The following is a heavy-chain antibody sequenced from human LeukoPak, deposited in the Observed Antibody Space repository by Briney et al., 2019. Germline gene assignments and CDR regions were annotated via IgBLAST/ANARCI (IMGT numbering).Heavy chain of an antibody. CDR3: ARGPDCSSTTCYNWGFDY. CDR1: GSTISAYY. CDR2: IFYTGST. J-gene: IGHJ4*02. V-gene: IGHV4-59*12. Sequence: KSSETLSLTCTVSGSTISAYYWSWIRQPPGKGLERIGYIFYTGSTNYNPSLKSRVTISLDTSKNQFSLHLSSVTAADTAVYYCARGPDCSSTTCYNWGFDYWGQGTLVTVSS. D-gene: IGHD2-2*02.